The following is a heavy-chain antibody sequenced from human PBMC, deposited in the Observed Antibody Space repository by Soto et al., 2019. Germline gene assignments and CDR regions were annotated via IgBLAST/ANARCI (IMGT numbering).Heavy chain of an antibody. CDR1: GFSFSGYG. CDR3: ARDLYDSSGYRLADY. D-gene: IGHD3-22*01. V-gene: IGHV3-33*01. CDR2: IWYDGSYK. J-gene: IGHJ4*02. Sequence: QVQLVESGGGVVQPGRSLRLSCAASGFSFSGYGMHWVRQAPGKGLEWVAVIWYDGSYKYYSDYVKGRFTISRDNSKNTLYLQMSSLRAEDTAVYYCARDLYDSSGYRLADYWGQGTLVTVSS.